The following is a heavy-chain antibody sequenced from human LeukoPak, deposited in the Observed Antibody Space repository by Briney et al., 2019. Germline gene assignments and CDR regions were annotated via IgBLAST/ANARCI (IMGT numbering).Heavy chain of an antibody. CDR2: ISSNGGST. V-gene: IGHV3-64*04. CDR3: ARGGYYYDGSGYYYVY. CDR1: GFTFSSYA. D-gene: IGHD3-22*01. Sequence: GGSLRLSCSASGFTFSSYAMHWVRQAPGKGLEYVSAISSNGGSTYYADSVKGRFTISRDNSKNTLYLQMNSLRAEDTAVYYCARGGYYYDGSGYYYVYWGQGTLVTVSS. J-gene: IGHJ4*02.